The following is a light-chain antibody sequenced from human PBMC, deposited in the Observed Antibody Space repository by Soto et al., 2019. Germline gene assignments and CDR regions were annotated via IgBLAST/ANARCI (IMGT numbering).Light chain of an antibody. J-gene: IGKJ5*01. CDR1: QGISSY. Sequence: DIQITQSPSTLSASVGDRITITCRASQGISSYLAWYPQKPGKAPKLLIYAASTLQSGVPSRFRGSGAGTECTRPISRLQPEDVETDYCPQLNSYPITFGQGTRLEIK. V-gene: IGKV1-9*01. CDR2: AAS. CDR3: PQLNSYPIT.